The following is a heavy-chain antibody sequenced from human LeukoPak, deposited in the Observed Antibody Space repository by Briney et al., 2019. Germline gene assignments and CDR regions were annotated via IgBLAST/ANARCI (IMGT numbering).Heavy chain of an antibody. V-gene: IGHV3-11*01. CDR2: ITTSGSST. Sequence: GGSLRLSCASSGFIFSNYYMSWVRQAPGKGLEGISYITTSGSSTNYADSVKGRFTISRDNAKNSVVLQMNSLRTEDTAVYYCTRERRGSYHAFDYWGQGTLVTVSS. J-gene: IGHJ4*02. CDR1: GFIFSNYY. CDR3: TRERRGSYHAFDY. D-gene: IGHD3-16*02.